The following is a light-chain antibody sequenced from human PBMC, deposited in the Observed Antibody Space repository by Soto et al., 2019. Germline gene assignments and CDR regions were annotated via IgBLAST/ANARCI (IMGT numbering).Light chain of an antibody. CDR3: QQYSSSPRT. J-gene: IGKJ5*01. CDR1: QSVSSSY. Sequence: EIVLTQSPGTRSLSPGERATLSCRASQSVSSSYLAWYQQKPGQAPRLLIYGASSRATGIPDRFSGSGSGTDFSLTISRLEPEDFAVYHCQQYSSSPRTFGQGRRLEI. V-gene: IGKV3-20*01. CDR2: GAS.